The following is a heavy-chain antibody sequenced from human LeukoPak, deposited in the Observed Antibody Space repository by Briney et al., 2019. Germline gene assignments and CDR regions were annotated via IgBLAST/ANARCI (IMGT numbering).Heavy chain of an antibody. CDR1: GVSIRCNYY. D-gene: IGHD3-9*01. Sequence: QSSETLSRTCTVSGVSIRCNYYWARTRQPPGGGLGWIDPIHYDGSTFYKPPLKSRLTVSADTSRNQFYMKLSSVTAADTAVYYCARASGVLPSFEWANWFDTWGQGSLVTVSS. J-gene: IGHJ5*02. CDR3: ARASGVLPSFEWANWFDT. CDR2: IHYDGST. V-gene: IGHV4-39*01.